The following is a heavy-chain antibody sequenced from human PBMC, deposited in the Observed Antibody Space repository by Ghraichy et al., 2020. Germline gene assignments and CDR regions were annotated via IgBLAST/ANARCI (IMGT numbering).Heavy chain of an antibody. CDR3: ARDSLGRGIIDY. Sequence: GGSLRLSCAASGFTVSSNYMNWVRQSPGKGLEWVSVIYSGGTTYYAGSVEGRFTISRDISKNILYLQMNGLRAEDTAVYYCARDSLGRGIIDYWGQGTLVTVSS. J-gene: IGHJ4*02. V-gene: IGHV3-53*01. CDR1: GFTVSSNY. D-gene: IGHD1-26*01. CDR2: IYSGGTT.